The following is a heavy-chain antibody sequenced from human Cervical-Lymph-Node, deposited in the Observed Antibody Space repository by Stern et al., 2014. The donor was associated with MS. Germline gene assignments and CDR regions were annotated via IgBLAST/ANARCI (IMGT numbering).Heavy chain of an antibody. CDR2: ISSSSSYI. D-gene: IGHD3-22*01. J-gene: IGHJ4*02. CDR3: ARETYYYDSSGLDY. Sequence: EVQLVESGGGLVKPGGSLRLSCAASGFTFSSYSMNWVRQAPGQGLEWVSSISSSSSYIYYADSVMGRFTISRDNAKNSLYLQMNSLRAEDTAVYYCARETYYYDSSGLDYWGQGTLVTVSS. CDR1: GFTFSSYS. V-gene: IGHV3-21*01.